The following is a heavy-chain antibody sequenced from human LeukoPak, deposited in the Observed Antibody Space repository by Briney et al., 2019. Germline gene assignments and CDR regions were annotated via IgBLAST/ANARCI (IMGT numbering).Heavy chain of an antibody. CDR1: RGTFSSYA. Sequence: GASVKVSCKASRGTFSSYAISWVRQAPGQGLEWMGGIIPIFGTANYAQKFQGRVTITADESTSTAYMELSSLRSEDTAVYYCARGNSGYRRFDIWGQGTMVTVSS. CDR2: IIPIFGTA. D-gene: IGHD3-22*01. J-gene: IGHJ3*02. CDR3: ARGNSGYRRFDI. V-gene: IGHV1-69*13.